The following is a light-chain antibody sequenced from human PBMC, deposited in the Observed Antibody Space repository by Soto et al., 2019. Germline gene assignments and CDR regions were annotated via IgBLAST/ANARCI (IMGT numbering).Light chain of an antibody. J-gene: IGKJ4*01. CDR1: QDISSY. CDR2: DAS. CDR3: QQYDNLPRLT. V-gene: IGKV1-33*01. Sequence: DIQMTQSPSSLSASVGDRVTITCQASQDISSYLNWYQQKPGKAPKLLIYDASNLETGVPSRFSGSGSGTDFTFTISSLQPEVIATYYCQQYDNLPRLTFGGGTKVEIK.